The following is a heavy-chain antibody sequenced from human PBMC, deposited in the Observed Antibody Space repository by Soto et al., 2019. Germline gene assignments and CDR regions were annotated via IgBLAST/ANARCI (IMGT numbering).Heavy chain of an antibody. J-gene: IGHJ4*02. CDR3: AKTASMTIRDGFDH. D-gene: IGHD4-17*01. V-gene: IGHV3-23*01. Sequence: EVQVLESGGGLVQPGGSLRLSCAASGFTFSSYAMSWVRQAPGQGLEWVSAISGSGSNPYYADSVKVRFTISRDNSKNTLDLQMNSLRAENTALYYFAKTASMTIRDGFDHWGQGTLVTVSS. CDR2: ISGSGSNP. CDR1: GFTFSSYA.